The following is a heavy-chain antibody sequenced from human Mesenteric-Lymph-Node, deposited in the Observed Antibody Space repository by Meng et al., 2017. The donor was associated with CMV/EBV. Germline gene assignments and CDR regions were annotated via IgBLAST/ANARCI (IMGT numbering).Heavy chain of an antibody. J-gene: IGHJ4*02. CDR1: GFTFSSYA. D-gene: IGHD6-19*01. Sequence: GESLKISCAASGFTFSSYAMSWVRQAPGKGLEWVSAISGSGGSTYYADSVKGRFTISRDNAKNSVSLQMNNLRVEDTAVYYCARWDYSSGWYIDYWGQGTLVTVSS. V-gene: IGHV3-23*01. CDR2: ISGSGGST. CDR3: ARWDYSSGWYIDY.